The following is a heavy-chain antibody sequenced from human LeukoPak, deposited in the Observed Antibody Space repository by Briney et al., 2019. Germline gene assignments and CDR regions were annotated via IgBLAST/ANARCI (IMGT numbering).Heavy chain of an antibody. V-gene: IGHV3-21*01. D-gene: IGHD3-22*01. CDR2: ITTDSSYI. Sequence: GGSLRLSCAASGFTFSFYTMNWVRQAPGKGLEWVSYITTDSSYIYYADSVKGAFTISRDNAKTSLSLQMNSLRAGDTAVYYCAREYWGDYDDSGYPFDNWGQGTLVTVSS. CDR1: GFTFSFYT. J-gene: IGHJ4*02. CDR3: AREYWGDYDDSGYPFDN.